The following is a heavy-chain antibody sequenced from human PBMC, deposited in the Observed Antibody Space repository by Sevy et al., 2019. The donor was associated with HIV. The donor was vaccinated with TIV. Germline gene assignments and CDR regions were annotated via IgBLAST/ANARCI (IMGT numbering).Heavy chain of an antibody. D-gene: IGHD4-4*01. J-gene: IGHJ4*02. CDR1: GFTFSSYA. CDR2: ISGSGGST. CDR3: AKDHGSTVTTPFDY. Sequence: GGSLRLSCAASGFTFSSYAMSWVRQAPGKGLEWVSAISGSGGSTYYADSVKGRFTISRDNSKNTLNLQMNSLRAEDTAVYYCAKDHGSTVTTPFDYWGQGTLVTVSS. V-gene: IGHV3-23*01.